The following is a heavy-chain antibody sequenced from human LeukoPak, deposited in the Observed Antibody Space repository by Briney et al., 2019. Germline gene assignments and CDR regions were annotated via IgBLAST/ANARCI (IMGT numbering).Heavy chain of an antibody. D-gene: IGHD4-17*01. CDR2: TSSSDAGT. CDR1: GFTLSTYA. Sequence: GGSLRLSCAASGFTLSTYAMSWVRQTPGKDLEWVAATSSSDAGTYYADSVRGRVTCSRDDSKSAVSLVMNSLRAEDTAVYYCAKDFGDFYPPLFDSWGHGTLVTVSS. V-gene: IGHV3-23*01. J-gene: IGHJ4*01. CDR3: AKDFGDFYPPLFDS.